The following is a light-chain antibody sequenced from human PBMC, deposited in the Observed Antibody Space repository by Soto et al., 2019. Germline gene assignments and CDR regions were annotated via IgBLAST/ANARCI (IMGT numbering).Light chain of an antibody. Sequence: EIVLTQSPGTLSLSPGERATLSCRASQSLSAFLAWSQQQPGQAPRLLIYGASTRATGIPDRFSGSGSGTDFTLTISRLEPEDFGVYYCQQYGFSPMYTFGQGTKLEI. J-gene: IGKJ2*01. CDR3: QQYGFSPMYT. CDR2: GAS. CDR1: QSLSAF. V-gene: IGKV3-20*01.